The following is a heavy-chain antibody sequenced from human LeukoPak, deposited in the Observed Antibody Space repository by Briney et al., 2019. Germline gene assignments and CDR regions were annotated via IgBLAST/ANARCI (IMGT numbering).Heavy chain of an antibody. J-gene: IGHJ6*02. Sequence: PGGSLRLSCAASGFTFSSYGMNWVRQAPGKGLEWVSAISGSGGSTYYADSVKGRFTISRDNSKNTLYLQMNSLRAEDTAVYYCAERSLGGNYYYYDMDVWGQGTTVTVSS. CDR2: ISGSGGST. CDR1: GFTFSSYG. CDR3: AERSLGGNYYYYDMDV. D-gene: IGHD2-15*01. V-gene: IGHV3-23*01.